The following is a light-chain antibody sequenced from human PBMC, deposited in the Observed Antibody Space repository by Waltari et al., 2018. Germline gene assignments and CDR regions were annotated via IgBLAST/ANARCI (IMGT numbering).Light chain of an antibody. CDR3: QAWDASTVV. V-gene: IGLV3-1*01. J-gene: IGLJ2*01. CDR1: KLGDKY. CDR2: EDD. Sequence: SYELTQPPSVSVSPGLTASITCSGDKLGDKYVSWYQQKAGQSPLLVLYEDDKWPSGIPARFSGSSSGSTATLTISGTLPMDEADYYCQAWDASTVVFGGGTKLIVL.